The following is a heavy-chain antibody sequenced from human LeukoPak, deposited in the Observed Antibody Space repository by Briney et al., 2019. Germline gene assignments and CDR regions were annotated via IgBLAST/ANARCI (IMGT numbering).Heavy chain of an antibody. CDR2: ISSSSSYI. J-gene: IGHJ3*02. CDR3: AGGSSGYDFIDAFDI. V-gene: IGHV3-21*01. CDR1: GFTFSSYS. D-gene: IGHD5-12*01. Sequence: GGSLRLSCAASGFTFSSYSMNWVRQAPGKGLEWVSSISSSSSYIYYADSVKGRFTISRDNAKNSLYLQMNSLRAEDTAVYYCAGGSSGYDFIDAFDIWGQGTMVTVSS.